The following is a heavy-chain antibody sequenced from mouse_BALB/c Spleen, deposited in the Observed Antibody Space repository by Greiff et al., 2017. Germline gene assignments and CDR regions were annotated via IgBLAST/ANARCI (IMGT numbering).Heavy chain of an antibody. Sequence: DVKLVESGGGLVQPGGSLKLSCAASGFTFSSYTMSWVRQTPEKRLEWVAYISNGGGSTYYPDTVKGRFTISRDNAKNTLYLQMSSLKSEDTAMYYCASPIYYDYDGYAMDYWGQGTSVTVSS. CDR2: ISNGGGST. CDR1: GFTFSSYT. V-gene: IGHV5-12-2*01. J-gene: IGHJ4*01. CDR3: ASPIYYDYDGYAMDY. D-gene: IGHD2-4*01.